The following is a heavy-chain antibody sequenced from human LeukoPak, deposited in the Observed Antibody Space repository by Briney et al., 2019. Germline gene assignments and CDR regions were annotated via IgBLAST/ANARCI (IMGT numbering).Heavy chain of an antibody. CDR1: GGSFSGYY. V-gene: IGHV4-34*01. CDR3: ARLGCYYDSTPGDY. Sequence: SETLSLTCAVYGGSFSGYYWSWIRQPPGKGLEWIGEINHSGSTNYNPSLKSRVTISVDTSKNQFSLKLSSVTAADTAVYYCARLGCYYDSTPGDYWGQGTPVTVSS. D-gene: IGHD3-22*01. J-gene: IGHJ4*02. CDR2: INHSGST.